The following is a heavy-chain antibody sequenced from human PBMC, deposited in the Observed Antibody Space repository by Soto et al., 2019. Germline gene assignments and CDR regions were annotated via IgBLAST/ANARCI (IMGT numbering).Heavy chain of an antibody. CDR1: GFTFSTYE. Sequence: TGGSLRLSCAASGFTFSTYEMNWVRQSPGKGLEWVSYISSSGYTIYYADSVKGRFTISRDNAKNSLYLQMNSVRAEDTAVYYCATRSGGGGAFDIWGQGTMVTVSS. J-gene: IGHJ3*02. V-gene: IGHV3-48*03. D-gene: IGHD3-10*01. CDR2: ISSSGYTI. CDR3: ATRSGGGGAFDI.